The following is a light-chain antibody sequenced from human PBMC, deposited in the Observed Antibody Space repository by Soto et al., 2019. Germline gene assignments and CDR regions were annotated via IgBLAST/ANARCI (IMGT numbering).Light chain of an antibody. CDR3: QQRSNWIT. J-gene: IGKJ5*01. Sequence: DIVLTQSPGSLSLSPGERASLSCRASQNVETFLAWYQQRPGHSPRLLIYDASYRATGIPARFSGSGSGTDFTLTISSLEPEDFAVYYCQQRSNWITFGQGTRLKIK. V-gene: IGKV3-11*01. CDR2: DAS. CDR1: QNVETF.